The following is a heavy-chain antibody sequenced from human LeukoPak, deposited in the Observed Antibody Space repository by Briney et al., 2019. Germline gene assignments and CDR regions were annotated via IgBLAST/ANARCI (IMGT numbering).Heavy chain of an antibody. D-gene: IGHD3-10*01. V-gene: IGHV3-23*01. CDR2: ISGSGGST. J-gene: IGHJ4*02. Sequence: AGGSLRLSCAASGFTFSSYAVSWVRQAPGKGLEWVSAISGSGGSTYYADSVKGRFTISRDNSKSTLYLQMNSLRAEDTAVYSCARASGPFDYWGQGTLVTVSS. CDR1: GFTFSSYA. CDR3: ARASGPFDY.